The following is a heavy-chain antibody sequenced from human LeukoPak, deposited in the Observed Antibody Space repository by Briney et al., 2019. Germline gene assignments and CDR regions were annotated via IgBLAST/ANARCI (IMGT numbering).Heavy chain of an antibody. CDR3: MSRDSSGY. Sequence: PGGSLRLSSAASGFTFSSYPMHWVRQSPGKGLEYVSAIGSDGGRTYYADSVKGRFTISRDNSKNTLYLQMDSLRPEDMAVYYCMSRDSSGYWGQGTLVTVSS. CDR2: IGSDGGRT. D-gene: IGHD3-22*01. V-gene: IGHV3-64*02. CDR1: GFTFSSYP. J-gene: IGHJ4*02.